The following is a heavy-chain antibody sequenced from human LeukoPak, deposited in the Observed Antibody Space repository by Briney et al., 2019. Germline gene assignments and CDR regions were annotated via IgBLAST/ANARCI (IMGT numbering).Heavy chain of an antibody. CDR1: GFTFSSYG. V-gene: IGHV3-23*01. Sequence: TGGSPRLSCAASGFTFSSYGMSWVRQAPGKGLEWVSDISGSGGSTYYADSVKGRFTISRDNSKNTLYLQMNSLRAEDTAVYYCAKEHGGSSWYEDAFDIWGQGTMVTVSS. CDR3: AKEHGGSSWYEDAFDI. CDR2: ISGSGGST. J-gene: IGHJ3*02. D-gene: IGHD6-13*01.